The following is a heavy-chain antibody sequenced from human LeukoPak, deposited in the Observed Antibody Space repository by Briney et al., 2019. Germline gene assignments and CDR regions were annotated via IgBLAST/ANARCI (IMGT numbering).Heavy chain of an antibody. J-gene: IGHJ5*02. CDR1: GYSISSGYY. CDR3: ARDGYSSSWYWFDP. Sequence: PSETLSLTCTVSGYSISSGYYWGWIRQPPGKGLEWIGSIYHSGSTYYNPSLKSRVTISVDTSKNQFSLKLSSVTAADTAVYYCARDGYSSSWYWFDPWGQGTQVTVSS. V-gene: IGHV4-38-2*02. D-gene: IGHD6-13*01. CDR2: IYHSGST.